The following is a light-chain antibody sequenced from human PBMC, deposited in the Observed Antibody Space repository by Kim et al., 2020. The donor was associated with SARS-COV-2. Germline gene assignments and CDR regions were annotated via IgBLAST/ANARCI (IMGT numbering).Light chain of an antibody. CDR2: DVT. V-gene: IGLV2-8*01. CDR1: RSDIASYDY. Sequence: QSALTQPPSASGSPGQSVTISCTGSRSDIASYDYVSWYQQYPGKAPKLIIYDVTKRPSGVHDRFSGSKSANTASLTVSGLQAEDEADYYCSSYAGSNNGVFGGGTQLTVL. CDR3: SSYAGSNNGV. J-gene: IGLJ2*01.